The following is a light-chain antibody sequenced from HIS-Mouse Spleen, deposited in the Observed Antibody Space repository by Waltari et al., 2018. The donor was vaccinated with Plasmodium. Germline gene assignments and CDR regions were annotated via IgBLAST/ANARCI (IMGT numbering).Light chain of an antibody. CDR2: EDS. CDR1: ALPKKY. Sequence: SYELTQPPSVSVSPGQPARITCPGDALPKKYAYWYQQKPGQAPVLVIYEDSKRPSGIPERFSGSSSGTMATLTISGAQVEDEADYYCYSTDSSGNHRVFGGGTKLTVL. V-gene: IGLV3-10*01. J-gene: IGLJ3*02. CDR3: YSTDSSGNHRV.